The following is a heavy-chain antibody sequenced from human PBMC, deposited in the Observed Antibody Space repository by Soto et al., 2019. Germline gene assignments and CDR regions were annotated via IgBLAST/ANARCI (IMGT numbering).Heavy chain of an antibody. Sequence: ASVKVSCKASGDGFSNYGFSWVRQAPGQGPEWMGWISAYDGQTNYTKKFQSRVTMTTDTSSSTAYMELRSLRSDDTAVYYCARVWYYDSSGYYALDYWGLGTLVTVSS. J-gene: IGHJ4*02. CDR2: ISAYDGQT. CDR3: ARVWYYDSSGYYALDY. D-gene: IGHD3-22*01. V-gene: IGHV1-18*01. CDR1: GDGFSNYG.